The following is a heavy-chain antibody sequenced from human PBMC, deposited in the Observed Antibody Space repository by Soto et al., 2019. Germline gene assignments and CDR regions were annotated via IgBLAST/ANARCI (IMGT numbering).Heavy chain of an antibody. CDR2: IIPVFGTA. V-gene: IGHV1-69*01. J-gene: IGHJ6*02. CDR1: GGPHNSFA. Sequence: QAQLVQSGAEVKKPGSSVKVSCKASGGPHNSFAISWVRQAPAQGLEWIGGIIPVFGTATYAQKLKGRVTITAEESTSTAYMELSSLTSEDTAVYYCARFLGGAGSYYDGQNYNYYNGMDVWGQGTTVTVSS. D-gene: IGHD3-10*01. CDR3: ARFLGGAGSYYDGQNYNYYNGMDV.